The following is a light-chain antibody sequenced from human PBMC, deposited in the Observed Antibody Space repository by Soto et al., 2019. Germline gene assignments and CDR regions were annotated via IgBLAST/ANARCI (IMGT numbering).Light chain of an antibody. V-gene: IGLV1-40*01. CDR2: GNK. CDR1: SSNIGAGSD. J-gene: IGLJ2*01. CDR3: QSYDNNLRGVL. Sequence: QSVLTQPPSVSGAPEQIVTISCTGSSSNIGAGSDVHWYQQSPGRVPKLLVYGNKHRPSGVPDRFSASKSGTSASLAITGLQADDEADYYCQSYDNNLRGVLFGGGTKLTVL.